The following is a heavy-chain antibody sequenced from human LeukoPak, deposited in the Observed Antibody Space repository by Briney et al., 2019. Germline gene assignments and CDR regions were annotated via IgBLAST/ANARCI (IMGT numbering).Heavy chain of an antibody. J-gene: IGHJ4*02. CDR1: GFTFSSSW. CDR2: IKSDGSGA. Sequence: GGSLRLSYAASGFTFSSSWTHWVRQAPGKGLVWVSRIKSDGSGATYADSVKGRFTISRDNAKNTLYLQMNSLRAEDTAVYYCARDRYYVLDYWGQGILVTVSS. D-gene: IGHD3-10*02. V-gene: IGHV3-74*03. CDR3: ARDRYYVLDY.